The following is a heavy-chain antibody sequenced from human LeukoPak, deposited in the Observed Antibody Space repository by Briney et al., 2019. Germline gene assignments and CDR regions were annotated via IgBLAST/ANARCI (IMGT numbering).Heavy chain of an antibody. D-gene: IGHD3-22*01. V-gene: IGHV4-34*01. CDR1: GGSFSGYY. Sequence: SETLSLTCAVYGGSFSGYYWSWIRQPPGKGLEWIGEINHSGSTNYNPSLKSRVTISVDTSKNQFSLKLSSVTAADTAVYYCARLNRLNYYDSSGFDYWGQGTLVTVSS. CDR2: INHSGST. CDR3: ARLNRLNYYDSSGFDY. J-gene: IGHJ4*02.